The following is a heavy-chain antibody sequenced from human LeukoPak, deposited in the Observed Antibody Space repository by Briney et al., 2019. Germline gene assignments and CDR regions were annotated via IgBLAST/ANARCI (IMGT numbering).Heavy chain of an antibody. CDR3: ASYTHSSGYWYY. V-gene: IGHV4-30-4*01. CDR2: IYYSGST. J-gene: IGHJ4*02. CDR1: GGSIRSGDYY. Sequence: SQTLSLTCTVSGGSIRSGDYYWSWIRQPPGKGLEWIGYIYYSGSTYYNPSLKSRVTISVDTSKNQFSLKLSSVAAADTAVYYCASYTHSSGYWYYWGQGTLVTVSS. D-gene: IGHD3-22*01.